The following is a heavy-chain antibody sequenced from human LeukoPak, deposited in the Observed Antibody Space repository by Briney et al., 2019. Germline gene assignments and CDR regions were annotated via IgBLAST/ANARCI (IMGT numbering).Heavy chain of an antibody. CDR3: ATVGWIAAAGTDYYFDY. Sequence: GASVKVSCKVSGYTLTELSMHWVRQAPGKGLEWMGGFDPEDGETIYAQKFQGRVTMTEDTSTDTAYMELSSLRSEDTAVYYCATVGWIAAAGTDYYFDYWGQGTLVTVSS. V-gene: IGHV1-24*01. CDR1: GYTLTELS. D-gene: IGHD6-13*01. CDR2: FDPEDGET. J-gene: IGHJ4*02.